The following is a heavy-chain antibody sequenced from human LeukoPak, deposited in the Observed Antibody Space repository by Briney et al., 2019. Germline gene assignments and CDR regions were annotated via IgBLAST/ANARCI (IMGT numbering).Heavy chain of an antibody. J-gene: IGHJ4*02. CDR1: GYTFTGYY. Sequence: ASVKVSCEASGYTFTGYYMHWVRQAPGQGLEWMGRINPNSGGTNYAQKFQGRVTMTRDTSISTAYMELSRLRSDDTAVYYCARGLTLYYYDSSGSSFDYWGQGTLVTVSS. D-gene: IGHD3-22*01. CDR3: ARGLTLYYYDSSGSSFDY. V-gene: IGHV1-2*06. CDR2: INPNSGGT.